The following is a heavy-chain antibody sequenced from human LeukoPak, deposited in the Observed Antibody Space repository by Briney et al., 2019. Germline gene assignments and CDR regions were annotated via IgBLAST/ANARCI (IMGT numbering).Heavy chain of an antibody. CDR2: INPNSGGT. CDR3: ARSLVLLWFGELSPFDY. D-gene: IGHD3-10*01. CDR1: GYTFTGYY. Sequence: GASVKVSCKASGYTFTGYYMHWVRQAPGQGLESMGWINPNSGGTNYAQKFQGRVTMTRDTSISTAYMELSRLRSDDTAVYYCARSLVLLWFGELSPFDYWGQGTLVTVSS. V-gene: IGHV1-2*02. J-gene: IGHJ4*02.